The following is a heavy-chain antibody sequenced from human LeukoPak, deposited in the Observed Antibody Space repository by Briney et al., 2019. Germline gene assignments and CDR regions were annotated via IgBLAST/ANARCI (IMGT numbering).Heavy chain of an antibody. V-gene: IGHV3-33*08. CDR2: IWYDGSNK. CDR3: AREGPRGNSQFDY. J-gene: IGHJ4*02. D-gene: IGHD4-23*01. Sequence: GGSLRLSCAASGFTFSPVWMHWVRQAPGKGLEWVALIWYDGSNKYYTDSVKGRLTISRDNSQDMLFLQMNSLRVEDTAVYYCAREGPRGNSQFDYWGQGTLVTVSS. CDR1: GFTFSPVW.